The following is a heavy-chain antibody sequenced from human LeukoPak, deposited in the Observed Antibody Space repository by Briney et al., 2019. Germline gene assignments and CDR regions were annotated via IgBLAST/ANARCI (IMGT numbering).Heavy chain of an antibody. V-gene: IGHV4-4*02. Sequence: SETLSLTCDVSGDSISGSNWWNWVRQPPGKGLEWIGGIYHSGSTNYNPSLKSRVTMSVDKSKNQFSLKLSSVTAADTAVFYCVRRRYNYGFDSWGRGSLVTVSS. D-gene: IGHD5-18*01. CDR1: GDSISGSNW. J-gene: IGHJ4*02. CDR2: IYHSGST. CDR3: VRRRYNYGFDS.